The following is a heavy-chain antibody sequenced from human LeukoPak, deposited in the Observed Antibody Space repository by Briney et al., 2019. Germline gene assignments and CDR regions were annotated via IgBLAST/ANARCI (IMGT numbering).Heavy chain of an antibody. CDR1: GYTFTSYG. J-gene: IGHJ4*02. D-gene: IGHD6-13*01. Sequence: ASVKVSCKASGYTFTSYGISWVRQAPGQGLEWMGWISAYNGNTNYAQKLQGRVTMTTDTSTSTAYMELRSLRSDDTAVYYCARDLGYSSSWYRSSVDYWGQGTLVTVSS. V-gene: IGHV1-18*01. CDR2: ISAYNGNT. CDR3: ARDLGYSSSWYRSSVDY.